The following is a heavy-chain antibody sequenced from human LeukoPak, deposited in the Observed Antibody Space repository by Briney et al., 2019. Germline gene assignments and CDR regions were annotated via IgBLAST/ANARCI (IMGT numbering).Heavy chain of an antibody. V-gene: IGHV3-30*14. Sequence: GGSLRLSCAASGFTFSSYAMHWVRQAPGKGLEWVAVISYDGSNKYYADSVKGRFTISRDNSKNTLYLQMNSLRAEDTAVYYCARGADSSGYTRDWFDPWGQGTLVTVSS. CDR3: ARGADSSGYTRDWFDP. CDR1: GFTFSSYA. CDR2: ISYDGSNK. J-gene: IGHJ5*02. D-gene: IGHD3-22*01.